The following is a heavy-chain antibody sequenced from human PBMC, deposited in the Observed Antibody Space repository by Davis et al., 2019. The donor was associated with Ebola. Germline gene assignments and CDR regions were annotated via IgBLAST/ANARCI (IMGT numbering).Heavy chain of an antibody. CDR2: INHSGST. V-gene: IGHV4-34*01. CDR1: GGSFSGYY. CDR3: ARDSSHGLTGELKAIYYFDY. D-gene: IGHD7-27*01. J-gene: IGHJ4*02. Sequence: PSETLSLTCAVYGGSFSGYYWSWIRQPPGKGLEWIEEINHSGSTNYNPSLKSRVTISVDTSKNQFSLKLSSVTAADTAVYYCARDSSHGLTGELKAIYYFDYWGQGTLVTVSS.